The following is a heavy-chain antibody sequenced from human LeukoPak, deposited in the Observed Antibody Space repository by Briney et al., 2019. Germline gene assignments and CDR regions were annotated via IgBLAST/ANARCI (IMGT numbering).Heavy chain of an antibody. CDR1: GFTFSYYT. CDR2: ISYDGSNK. V-gene: IGHV3-30-3*01. D-gene: IGHD6-13*01. J-gene: IGHJ5*02. CDR3: ARDQVAAAGRTDNWFDP. Sequence: GGSLRLSCAASGFTFSYYTMHWVRQAPGKGLEWVAVISYDGSNKYYADSVKGRFTISRDNSKNTLYLQMNSLRAEDTAVYYCARDQVAAAGRTDNWFDPWGQGTLVTVSS.